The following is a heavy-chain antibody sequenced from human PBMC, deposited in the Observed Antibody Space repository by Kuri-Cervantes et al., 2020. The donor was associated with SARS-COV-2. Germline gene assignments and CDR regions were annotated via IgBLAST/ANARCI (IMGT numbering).Heavy chain of an antibody. CDR2: IKSKTDGGTT. Sequence: GGSLRLSCAASGFTFSNAWMSWVRQAPGKGLEWVGRIKSKTDGGTTDYAAPVKGRFTISRDDSKNTLYLQMNSLKTEDTAVYYCTTDRAPGSGWYGYYYYYYGMDVWGQGTTVTFSS. CDR3: TTDRAPGSGWYGYYYYYYGMDV. CDR1: GFTFSNAW. D-gene: IGHD6-19*01. J-gene: IGHJ6*02. V-gene: IGHV3-15*01.